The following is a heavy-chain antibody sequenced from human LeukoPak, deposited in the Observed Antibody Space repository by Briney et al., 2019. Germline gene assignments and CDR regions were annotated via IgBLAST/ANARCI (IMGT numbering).Heavy chain of an antibody. Sequence: GRSLRLSCVASGFSFDDYGMFWVRQAPGKGLEWVAGISWNSGRIGYADSVKGRFTISRDNAKNSLYLQMNSLEAEDTAVYYCAKYILYHDAFDIWGQGTMVTVSS. D-gene: IGHD2-8*01. CDR2: ISWNSGRI. V-gene: IGHV3-9*01. J-gene: IGHJ3*02. CDR3: AKYILYHDAFDI. CDR1: GFSFDDYG.